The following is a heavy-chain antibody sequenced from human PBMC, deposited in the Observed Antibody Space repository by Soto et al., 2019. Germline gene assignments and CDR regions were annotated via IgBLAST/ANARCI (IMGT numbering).Heavy chain of an antibody. D-gene: IGHD2-2*01. CDR3: ARGPPAIVVVPAALLDY. V-gene: IGHV3-21*01. J-gene: IGHJ4*02. CDR1: GFTFSNYS. Sequence: PGGSLRLSCAASGFTFSNYSMNWVRRAPGKGLEWVSSISSSSRYIYYADSVKGRFTISRDNAKNSLYLQMSSLRAEDTAVYYCARGPPAIVVVPAALLDYWGQGTLVTVSS. CDR2: ISSSSRYI.